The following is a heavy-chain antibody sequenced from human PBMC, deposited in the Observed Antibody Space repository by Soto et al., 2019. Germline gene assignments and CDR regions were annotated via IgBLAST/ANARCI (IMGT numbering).Heavy chain of an antibody. CDR3: TRSSSGGNFDY. D-gene: IGHD6-19*01. J-gene: IGHJ4*02. CDR1: GFNVSSNY. CDR2: IYSGGST. V-gene: IGHV3-66*01. Sequence: GGSLRLSCAASGFNVSSNYMSWVRQAPGKGLEWVSVIYSGGSTYYADSVKGRFTISKDNSKNTLYLQMNSLRAEDTAVYYCTRSSSGGNFDYWGQGTRVTVSS.